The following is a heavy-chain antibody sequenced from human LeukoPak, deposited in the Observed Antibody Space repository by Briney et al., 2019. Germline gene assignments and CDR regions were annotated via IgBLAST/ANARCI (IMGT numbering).Heavy chain of an antibody. CDR2: INPNSGGT. J-gene: IGHJ4*02. Sequence: GASVKVSCKASGYTFTGYYMHWVRQAPGQGLEWMGWINPNSGGTNYAQKFQGRVTMTRDTSNSTAYMELSRLRSDDAAVYYCASKFKVGASLDYWGQGTLVTVSS. CDR3: ASKFKVGASLDY. V-gene: IGHV1-2*02. D-gene: IGHD1-26*01. CDR1: GYTFTGYY.